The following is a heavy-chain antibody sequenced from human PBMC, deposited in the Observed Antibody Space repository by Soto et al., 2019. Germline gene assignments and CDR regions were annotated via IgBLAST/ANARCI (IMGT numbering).Heavy chain of an antibody. CDR2: VSYDEVNK. D-gene: IGHD6-19*01. V-gene: IGHV3-30*18. Sequence: QVPLLESGGGVVQPGRSLRLSCVGSGFTFSNFGIHWVRQAPGKGLEWLAVVSYDEVNKFYADSVRGRFTISRDNSKDTVYLQINSLRRDDTAMYFCAKVMTEYSGVAIDHWGQGTLVTVSS. CDR3: AKVMTEYSGVAIDH. CDR1: GFTFSNFG. J-gene: IGHJ4*02.